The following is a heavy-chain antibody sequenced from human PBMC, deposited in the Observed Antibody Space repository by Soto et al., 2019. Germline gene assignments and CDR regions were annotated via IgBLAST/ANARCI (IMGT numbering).Heavy chain of an antibody. CDR2: ISYDGSNK. D-gene: IGHD3-10*02. V-gene: IGHV3-30*18. Sequence: HPGGSLRLSCAASGFTFSSYGMHWGRQAPGKGLEWVAVISYDGSNKYYADSVKGRFTISRDNSKNTLYLQMNSLRAEDTAVYYCAKFLFAGPSPLFDYWGQGTLVTVSS. CDR3: AKFLFAGPSPLFDY. CDR1: GFTFSSYG. J-gene: IGHJ4*02.